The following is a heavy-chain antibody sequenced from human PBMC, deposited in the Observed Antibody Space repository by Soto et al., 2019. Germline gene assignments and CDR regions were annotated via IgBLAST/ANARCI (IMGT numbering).Heavy chain of an antibody. Sequence: HPGGSLRLSCAASGFTFSSYAMSCVRQAPGKGLEWVSVIGGSGDTTYYADSVRGRFTFSRDNSKNTVFLQMSSLRAEDTALYYCAKERAPNGGDLFDYWGQGTLVTVSS. J-gene: IGHJ4*02. CDR1: GFTFSSYA. D-gene: IGHD4-17*01. CDR2: IGGSGDTT. V-gene: IGHV3-23*01. CDR3: AKERAPNGGDLFDY.